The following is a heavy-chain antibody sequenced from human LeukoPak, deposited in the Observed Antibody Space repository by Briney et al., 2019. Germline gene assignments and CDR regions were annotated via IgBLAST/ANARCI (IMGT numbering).Heavy chain of an antibody. Sequence: GGSLRLSCAASGFTFSSYSMNWVRQSPGKGLEWVSYISGSSNTIYYADSVKGRFTISRDNAKNSLYLQMNSLRDEDTAVYYCARAVTTVTRGGLVFDYWGQGTLVTVSS. CDR3: ARAVTTVTRGGLVFDY. CDR2: ISGSSNTI. V-gene: IGHV3-48*02. CDR1: GFTFSSYS. D-gene: IGHD4-17*01. J-gene: IGHJ4*02.